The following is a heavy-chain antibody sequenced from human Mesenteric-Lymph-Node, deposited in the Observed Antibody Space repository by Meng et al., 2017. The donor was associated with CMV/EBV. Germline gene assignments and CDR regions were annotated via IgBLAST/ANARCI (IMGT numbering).Heavy chain of an antibody. CDR2: IRYDGSNK. V-gene: IGHV3-30*02. Sequence: GESLKISCAASGFTFSSYGMHWVRQAPGKGLEWVAFIRYDGSNKYYADSVKGRFTISRDNSKNTLYLQMNSLRAEDTAVYYCATCEGAGLYYYCGMDVWGRGTTVTVSS. J-gene: IGHJ6*02. CDR1: GFTFSSYG. D-gene: IGHD1-14*01. CDR3: ATCEGAGLYYYCGMDV.